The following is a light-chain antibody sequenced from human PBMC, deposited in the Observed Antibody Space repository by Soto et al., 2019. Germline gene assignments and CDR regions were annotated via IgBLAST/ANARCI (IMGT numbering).Light chain of an antibody. CDR1: ESFDRF. CDR2: HAS. Sequence: DIRLTQFPSTLSASIGDRVTITCRASESFDRFLAWYQQKPGKAPRLLIYHASNLESGVPSRCSGSGSGTEFTLTISCLQPDDFATYYCQHHVRYPRTFGQGTRVEI. J-gene: IGKJ1*01. CDR3: QHHVRYPRT. V-gene: IGKV1-5*03.